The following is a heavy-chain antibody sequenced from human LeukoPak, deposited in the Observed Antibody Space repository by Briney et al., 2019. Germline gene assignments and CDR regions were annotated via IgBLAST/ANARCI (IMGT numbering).Heavy chain of an antibody. J-gene: IGHJ4*02. Sequence: GESLRISCRGSGYSFTSYWIGWVRQMPGKGLEWMGIIYPGDSDTRYSPSFQGQVAISVDNSITTAYLQWSSLKASDTAMYYCARQEGVVPAAGPDYWGQGTLVTVSS. CDR3: ARQEGVVPAAGPDY. V-gene: IGHV5-51*01. CDR1: GYSFTSYW. D-gene: IGHD2-2*01. CDR2: IYPGDSDT.